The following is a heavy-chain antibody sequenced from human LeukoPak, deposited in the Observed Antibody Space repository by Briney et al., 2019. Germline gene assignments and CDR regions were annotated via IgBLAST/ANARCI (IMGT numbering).Heavy chain of an antibody. CDR2: IYTSGST. J-gene: IGHJ4*02. Sequence: PSETLSLTCTVSGGSISSYYWSWLRQPAGKGLEWIGRIYTSGSTNYNPSLKSRVTMSVDTSKNQFSLKLSSVTAADTAVYYCARESKDYVWGSYRYSPFDYWGQGTLVTVSS. CDR3: ARESKDYVWGSYRYSPFDY. V-gene: IGHV4-4*07. CDR1: GGSISSYY. D-gene: IGHD3-16*02.